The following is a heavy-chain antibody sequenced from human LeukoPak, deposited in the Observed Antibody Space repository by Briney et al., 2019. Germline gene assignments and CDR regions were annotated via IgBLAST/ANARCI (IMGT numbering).Heavy chain of an antibody. CDR3: ARARIGPYYYDSSGYYGLNYYYYYYMDV. J-gene: IGHJ6*03. CDR2: FYPGDSDT. V-gene: IGHV5-51*01. D-gene: IGHD3-22*01. Sequence: GESLKISCKGSGYSFTSYWIGWVRQMPGKGLEWMGIFYPGDSDTRYSPSFQGQVTISADKSISTAYLQWSSLKASDTAMYYCARARIGPYYYDSSGYYGLNYYYYYYMDVWGKGTTVTVSS. CDR1: GYSFTSYW.